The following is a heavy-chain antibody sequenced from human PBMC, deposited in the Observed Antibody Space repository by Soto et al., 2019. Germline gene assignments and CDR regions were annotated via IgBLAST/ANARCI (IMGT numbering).Heavy chain of an antibody. CDR2: ISYDGSNK. CDR3: VGGQYYFDY. V-gene: IGHV3-30*03. CDR1: GFPFTTYG. Sequence: GGSLRLSCAASGFPFTTYGMHWVREGPGKGLEWVAVISYDGSNKYYADSVKGRFTISRDNSKDTLYLQMNSLRPEDTALYYCVGGQYYFDYRGQGTLVTVSS. D-gene: IGHD3-10*01. J-gene: IGHJ4*02.